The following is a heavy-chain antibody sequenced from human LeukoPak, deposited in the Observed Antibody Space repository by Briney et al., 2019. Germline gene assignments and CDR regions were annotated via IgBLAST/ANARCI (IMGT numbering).Heavy chain of an antibody. V-gene: IGHV3-9*01. Sequence: PGRSLRLSYAASGFTFDDYVMHWVRQAPGKGLEWVSGISWNSGSIDYADSVKGRFSISRDNAKNSLYLQMNSLRAEDTALYYCAKDGFRGVNQFDYWGQGTLVTVSS. CDR1: GFTFDDYV. J-gene: IGHJ4*02. CDR3: AKDGFRGVNQFDY. CDR2: ISWNSGSI. D-gene: IGHD3-10*01.